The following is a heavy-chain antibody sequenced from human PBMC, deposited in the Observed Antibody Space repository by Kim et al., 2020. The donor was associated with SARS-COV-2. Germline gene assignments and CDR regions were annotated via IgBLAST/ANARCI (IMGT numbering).Heavy chain of an antibody. CDR3: AKDISDDSAYYFDY. CDR2: ITWDGGRT. J-gene: IGHJ4*02. V-gene: IGHV3-43D*03. Sequence: GGSLRLSCAASGFTFDDYAMHWVRQAPGKGLEWVSLITWDGGRTYYADSVKGRFTISRDNSRNSLYLQMNSLRAEDTAFYYCAKDISDDSAYYFDYWGQGTLVTVSS. D-gene: IGHD2-15*01. CDR1: GFTFDDYA.